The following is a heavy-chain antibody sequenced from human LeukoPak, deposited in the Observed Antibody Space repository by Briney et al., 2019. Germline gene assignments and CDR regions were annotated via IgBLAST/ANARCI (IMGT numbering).Heavy chain of an antibody. J-gene: IGHJ6*02. Sequence: SETLSLTCAVYGGSFSSYYWSWIRQPPGKGLEWIGEINHSGSTNYNPSLKSRVTISVDTSKNQFSLKLSSVTAADTAVYYCARGRVVNFYYYYGMDVWGQGTTVTVSS. D-gene: IGHD3-3*01. CDR1: GGSFSSYY. CDR2: INHSGST. V-gene: IGHV4-34*01. CDR3: ARGRVVNFYYYYGMDV.